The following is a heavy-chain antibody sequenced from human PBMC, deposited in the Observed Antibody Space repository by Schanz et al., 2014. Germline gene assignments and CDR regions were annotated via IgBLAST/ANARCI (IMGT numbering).Heavy chain of an antibody. J-gene: IGHJ3*01. CDR2: INPSGGST. D-gene: IGHD3-10*01. CDR1: GYSFTTYD. V-gene: IGHV1-46*03. CDR3: ATNSPFRMVRGSNAFDA. Sequence: QVQLVQSGAEVKKPGASVRVSCKASGYSFTTYDVNWVRQATGQGLEWMGIINPSGGSTSYAQKFQGRVTMTRDTSTSTVYMELSGLRSGDTAVYYCATNSPFRMVRGSNAFDAWGQGTMVTVSS.